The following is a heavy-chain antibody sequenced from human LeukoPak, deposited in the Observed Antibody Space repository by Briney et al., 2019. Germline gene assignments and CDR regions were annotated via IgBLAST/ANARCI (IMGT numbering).Heavy chain of an antibody. D-gene: IGHD2-15*01. CDR3: AHSGSSDAFDI. V-gene: IGHV2-5*01. CDR1: GFSLSTSGVG. J-gene: IGHJ3*02. CDR2: IYWNDDR. Sequence: SGPTLVKPAQTLTLTCTFSGFSLSTSGVGVGWIRQPPGKALEWLALIYWNDDRRYSPSLKSRLTITKDTSKNQVVLTMTNMDPVDTATYYCAHSGSSDAFDIWGQGTMVTVSS.